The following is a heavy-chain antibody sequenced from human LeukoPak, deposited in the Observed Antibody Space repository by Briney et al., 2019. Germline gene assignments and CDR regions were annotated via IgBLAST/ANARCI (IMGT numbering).Heavy chain of an antibody. V-gene: IGHV3-30*18. J-gene: IGHJ1*01. Sequence: GGSLRLSCAASGFTFSSHGMQWVRQAPGKGLEWVAVMSYDGSTKYYADSVKGRFTISRDNSKSTLYLKMNSLRAEDTAVYYCAKESGSRSYGAYFPHWGQGTLVTVSS. D-gene: IGHD6-13*01. CDR3: AKESGSRSYGAYFPH. CDR2: MSYDGSTK. CDR1: GFTFSSHG.